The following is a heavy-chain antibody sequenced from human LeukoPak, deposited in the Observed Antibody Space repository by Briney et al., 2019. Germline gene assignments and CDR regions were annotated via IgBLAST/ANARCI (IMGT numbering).Heavy chain of an antibody. CDR2: ISGDGGSI. J-gene: IGHJ5*02. CDR3: ARDINSYYDFWSGNSNWFDP. V-gene: IGHV3-43*01. CDR1: GFAFNDFT. Sequence: PGGSLRLSCAASGFAFNDFTMHWVRQPPGKGLEWISLISGDGGSIYYADSVKGRFTISRDNAKNSLYLQMNSLRAEDTAVYYCARDINSYYDFWSGNSNWFDPWGQGTLVTVSS. D-gene: IGHD3-3*01.